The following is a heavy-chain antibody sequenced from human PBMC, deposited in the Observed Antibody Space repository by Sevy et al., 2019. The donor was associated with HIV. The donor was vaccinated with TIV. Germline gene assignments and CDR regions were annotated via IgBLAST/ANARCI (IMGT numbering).Heavy chain of an antibody. D-gene: IGHD4-17*01. CDR2: ISSSSSYI. CDR3: ARDYGGNSEVGDY. Sequence: GGSLRPSCAASGFTFSSYSMNWVRQAPGKGLEWVSSISSSSSYIYYADSVKGRFTISRDNAKNSLYLQMNSLRAEDTAVYYCARDYGGNSEVGDYWGQGTLVTVSS. J-gene: IGHJ4*02. V-gene: IGHV3-21*01. CDR1: GFTFSSYS.